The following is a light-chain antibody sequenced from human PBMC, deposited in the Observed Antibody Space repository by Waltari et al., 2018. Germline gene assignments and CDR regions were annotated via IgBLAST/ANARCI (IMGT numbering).Light chain of an antibody. J-gene: IGKJ4*01. Sequence: DIVMPQSPDSLAVSLGERATIHRKSSQSLLSSSNNRDYLAWFQQKPGQPPKLLISWASTRESGVPDRFSGSGSGTDFTLTISSLQTEDVAVYYCQQHYGFPLTFGGGTRVEIK. CDR1: QSLLSSSNNRDY. V-gene: IGKV4-1*01. CDR2: WAS. CDR3: QQHYGFPLT.